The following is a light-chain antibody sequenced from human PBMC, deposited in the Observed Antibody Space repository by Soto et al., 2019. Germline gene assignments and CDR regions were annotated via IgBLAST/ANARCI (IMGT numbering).Light chain of an antibody. V-gene: IGKV3-15*01. Sequence: EIVMTHSPATLSVSPGERATLSCRASQSVSNNLAWYQQKPGQAPRLLIYGASTRATAIPARFSGSGSGTEFTLTISSLQSADFAVYFCHQYDNWPYTFGQGTKLEIK. CDR1: QSVSNN. CDR3: HQYDNWPYT. CDR2: GAS. J-gene: IGKJ2*01.